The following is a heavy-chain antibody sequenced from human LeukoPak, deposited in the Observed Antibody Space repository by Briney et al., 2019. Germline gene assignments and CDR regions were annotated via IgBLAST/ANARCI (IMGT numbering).Heavy chain of an antibody. CDR3: TRDPLGFGVDASDI. CDR2: ISGSGGST. D-gene: IGHD3-3*01. Sequence: GGSLRLSCAASGFSFSSYAMSWVRQAPGKGLEWVAAISGSGGSTYYADSVKGRFTISRDMSKNTLYLQMNSLRAEDTAVYYCTRDPLGFGVDASDIWGQGTMVTVSS. J-gene: IGHJ3*02. CDR1: GFSFSSYA. V-gene: IGHV3-23*01.